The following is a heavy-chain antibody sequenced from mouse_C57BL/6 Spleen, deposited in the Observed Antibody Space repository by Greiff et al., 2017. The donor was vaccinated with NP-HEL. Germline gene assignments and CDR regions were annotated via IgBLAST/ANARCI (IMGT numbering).Heavy chain of an antibody. Sequence: VQLQQSGAELVRPGASVKLSCTASGFNIKDDYMHWVKQRPEQGLEWIGWIDPENGDTEYASKFQGKATITADTSSTTAYLQLSSLTSEDTAVYYCTTRRGYAMDYWGQGTSVTVSS. V-gene: IGHV14-4*01. CDR2: IDPENGDT. CDR1: GFNIKDDY. CDR3: TTRRGYAMDY. J-gene: IGHJ4*01.